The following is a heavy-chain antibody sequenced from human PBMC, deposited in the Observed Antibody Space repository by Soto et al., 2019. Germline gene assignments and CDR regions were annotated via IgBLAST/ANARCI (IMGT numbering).Heavy chain of an antibody. CDR3: AKGSYSSSWYTPGPNYFDY. CDR2: ISGSGGST. D-gene: IGHD6-13*01. Sequence: WGSLRLSCAASGFTFSSYAMSWVRQAPGKGLEWVSAISGSGGSTYYADSVKGRFTISRDNSKNTLYLQMNSLRAEDTAVYYCAKGSYSSSWYTPGPNYFDYWGQGTLVTVSS. CDR1: GFTFSSYA. V-gene: IGHV3-23*01. J-gene: IGHJ4*02.